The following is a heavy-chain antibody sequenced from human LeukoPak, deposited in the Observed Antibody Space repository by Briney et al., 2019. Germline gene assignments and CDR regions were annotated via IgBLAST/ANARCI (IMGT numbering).Heavy chain of an antibody. D-gene: IGHD6-13*01. V-gene: IGHV1-69*05. CDR1: GGTFSSYA. CDR2: IIPIFGTA. J-gene: IGHJ4*02. Sequence: SVKVSCKASGGTFSSYAISWVRQAPGQGLELMGGIIPIFGTANYAQKFQGRVTITTDESTSTAYMELSSLRSEDTAVYYCARDFRIRIAAASGSVSDFDYWGQGTLVTVSS. CDR3: ARDFRIRIAAASGSVSDFDY.